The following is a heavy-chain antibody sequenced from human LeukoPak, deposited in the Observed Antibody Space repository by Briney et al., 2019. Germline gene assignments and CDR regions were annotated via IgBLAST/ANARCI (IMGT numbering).Heavy chain of an antibody. D-gene: IGHD1-26*01. CDR3: AKARWELLMDY. Sequence: AGGSLRLSCAASGFTFSTYSMNWVRQTPGKGLEWVSYISHGSTRIFYADSVEGRFTLSRDNSKNTLYLQMNSLRAEDTAVYYCAKARWELLMDYWGQGTLVTVSS. CDR2: ISHGSTRI. CDR1: GFTFSTYS. J-gene: IGHJ4*02. V-gene: IGHV3-48*01.